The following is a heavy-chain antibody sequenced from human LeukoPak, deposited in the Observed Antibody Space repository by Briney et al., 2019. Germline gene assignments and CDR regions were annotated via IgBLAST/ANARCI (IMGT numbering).Heavy chain of an antibody. D-gene: IGHD4-17*01. J-gene: IGHJ4*02. CDR1: GGTFSSYT. V-gene: IGHV1-69*02. Sequence: SVKVSCKASGGTFSSYTISWVRQARGQGLEWMGRIIPILGIANYAQKFQGRVTITADKSTSTAYMELSSLRSEDTAVYYCARVRNPYGDFDYWGQGTLVTVSP. CDR3: ARVRNPYGDFDY. CDR2: IIPILGIA.